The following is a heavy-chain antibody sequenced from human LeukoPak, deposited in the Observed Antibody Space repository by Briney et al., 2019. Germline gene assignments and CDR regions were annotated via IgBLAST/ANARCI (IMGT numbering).Heavy chain of an antibody. D-gene: IGHD6-6*01. V-gene: IGHV1-69*05. J-gene: IGHJ6*03. CDR3: ASGSSSSSSYYYCYYVDV. CDR2: IIPIFGTA. Sequence: GASVKVSCKASGGTFSSYAISWVRQAPGQGLEWMGGIIPIFGTANYAQKFQGRVTITTDESTSTAYMELSSLRSEDTAVYYCASGSSSSSSYYYCYYVDVWGKGTTVTVSS. CDR1: GGTFSSYA.